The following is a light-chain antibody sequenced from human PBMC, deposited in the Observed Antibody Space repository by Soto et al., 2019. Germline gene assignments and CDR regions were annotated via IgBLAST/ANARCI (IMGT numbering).Light chain of an antibody. CDR3: SSHGGANNFYV. CDR2: EVS. V-gene: IGLV2-8*01. Sequence: QSVLTQPPSASGSPGQSVTISCTGTSSDIGAYNYVSWYQQHPGKVPKLMIYEVSKRPSGVPDRFSAFKSGNTASLTVSGLQAEDEADYYCSSHGGANNFYVFGTGTKVTVL. J-gene: IGLJ1*01. CDR1: SSDIGAYNY.